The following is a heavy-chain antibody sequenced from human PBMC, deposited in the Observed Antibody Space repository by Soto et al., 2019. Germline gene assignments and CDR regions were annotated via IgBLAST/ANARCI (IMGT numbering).Heavy chain of an antibody. Sequence: GGSLRLSCAASGFTFSNAWMSCVRQAPGKGLEWVGRIKSKTDGGTTDYAAPVKGRFTISRDDSKNTLYLQMNSLKTEDTAVYYRTTETDCTNGVCYLYWGQGTLVTVSS. V-gene: IGHV3-15*01. D-gene: IGHD2-8*01. CDR3: TTETDCTNGVCYLY. CDR1: GFTFSNAW. J-gene: IGHJ4*02. CDR2: IKSKTDGGTT.